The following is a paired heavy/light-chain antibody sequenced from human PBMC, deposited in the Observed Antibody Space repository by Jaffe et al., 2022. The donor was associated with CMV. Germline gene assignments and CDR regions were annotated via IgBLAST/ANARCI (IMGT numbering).Light chain of an antibody. Sequence: DVVLTQSPLSLPVTLGQPASISCRSSQSLAHSNGNTYLIWFHQRPGQSPRRLIYFVSKRDSGVPDRFSGSGSGTDFTLKISRVESEDVGVYYCLQATHWPLSFGGGTKVEIK. CDR2: FVS. CDR1: QSLAHSNGNTY. J-gene: IGKJ4*01. V-gene: IGKV2-30*02. CDR3: LQATHWPLS.
Heavy chain of an antibody. CDR3: VKDFWGDDRGH. J-gene: IGHJ4*02. CDR1: GYTFINYG. D-gene: IGHD3-3*01. V-gene: IGHV1-18*01. Sequence: QVQLVQSGAEVKKPGASVKVSCKASGYTFINYGITWVRQAPGQGLEWVGWITGNNAQTHYAQKFQGRVTMTTDASTSTTYMEMRSLRSDDTAIYYCVKDFWGDDRGHWGQGTLVTVSS. CDR2: ITGNNAQT.